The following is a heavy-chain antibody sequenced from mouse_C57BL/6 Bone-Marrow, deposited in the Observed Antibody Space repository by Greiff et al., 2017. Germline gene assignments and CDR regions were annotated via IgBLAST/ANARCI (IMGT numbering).Heavy chain of an antibody. CDR2: IYPGSGST. V-gene: IGHV1-55*01. J-gene: IGHJ4*01. CDR1: GYTFTSYW. Sequence: QVQLKQPGAELVKPGASVKMSCKASGYTFTSYWITWVKQRPGQGLEWIGDIYPGSGSTNYNEKFKSKATLTVDTSSSTAYMQLSSLTSEDSAVYYCAREGGLLYYAMDYWGQGTSVTVSS. D-gene: IGHD2-13*01. CDR3: AREGGLLYYAMDY.